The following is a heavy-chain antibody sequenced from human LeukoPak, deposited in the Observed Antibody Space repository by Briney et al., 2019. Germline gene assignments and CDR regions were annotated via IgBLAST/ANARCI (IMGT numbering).Heavy chain of an antibody. Sequence: ASVKVSCTASGYTFTSYYMHWVRQAAGQGLEWMGIINTSGGSTRYPQKFQGRVTMTRDMSTSTVYMELSSLRSEDTAVYYCARTPITIFGVVIIRDAFDIWGQGTMVTVSS. CDR1: GYTFTSYY. D-gene: IGHD3-3*01. V-gene: IGHV1-46*01. CDR3: ARTPITIFGVVIIRDAFDI. J-gene: IGHJ3*02. CDR2: INTSGGST.